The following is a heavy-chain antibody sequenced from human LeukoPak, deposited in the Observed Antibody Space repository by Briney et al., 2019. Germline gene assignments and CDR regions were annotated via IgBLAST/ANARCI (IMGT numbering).Heavy chain of an antibody. Sequence: AGGSLRLSCAASGFTFSSYGMSWVRQAPGKGLEWVSAISGSGGSTYYADSVKGRFTISRDSSKNTLYLQMNSLRAEDTAVYYCAKQIVGATAFDYWGQGTLVTVSS. D-gene: IGHD1-26*01. CDR1: GFTFSSYG. V-gene: IGHV3-23*01. CDR2: ISGSGGST. J-gene: IGHJ4*02. CDR3: AKQIVGATAFDY.